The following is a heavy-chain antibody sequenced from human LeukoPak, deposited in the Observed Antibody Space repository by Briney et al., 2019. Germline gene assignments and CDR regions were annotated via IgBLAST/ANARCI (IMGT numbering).Heavy chain of an antibody. Sequence: GGSLRLSCAASGFTFSNYCMHWVRQAPGKGLVWVSRINSDGTSTNYADSVKGRFTISRDNAKNTLYLQMNSLRAEDTAVYYCATKATGGVKNDYWGQGALVTVSS. CDR2: INSDGTST. D-gene: IGHD2-8*02. CDR1: GFTFSNYC. J-gene: IGHJ4*02. CDR3: ATKATGGVKNDY. V-gene: IGHV3-74*01.